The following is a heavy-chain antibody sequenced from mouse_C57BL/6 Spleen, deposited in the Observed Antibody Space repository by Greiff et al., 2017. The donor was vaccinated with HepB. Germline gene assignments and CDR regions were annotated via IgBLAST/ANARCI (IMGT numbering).Heavy chain of an antibody. V-gene: IGHV1-22*01. Sequence: VQLKQSGPELVKPGASVKMSCKASGYTFTDYNMHWVKQSHGKSLEWIGYINPNNGGTSYNQKFKGKATLTVNKSSSTAYMELRSLTSEDSAVYYCARISSGLYYYAMDYWGQGTSVTVSS. CDR3: ARISSGLYYYAMDY. CDR2: INPNNGGT. CDR1: GYTFTDYN. J-gene: IGHJ4*01. D-gene: IGHD3-2*02.